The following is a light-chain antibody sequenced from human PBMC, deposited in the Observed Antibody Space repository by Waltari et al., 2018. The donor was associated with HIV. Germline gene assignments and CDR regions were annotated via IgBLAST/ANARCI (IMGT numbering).Light chain of an antibody. V-gene: IGLV2-14*03. CDR2: DVS. CDR3: SSYSSSTALVV. CDR1: SRDVGGSKY. Sequence: QSALTQPASVSGSPGQSITIPCTGTSRDVGGSKYVSWYQQHPGKAPKLMIFDVSNRPSGVSNRFSGSKSGNTASLTISGLQAEDEAHYFCSSYSSSTALVVFGGGTKVTVL. J-gene: IGLJ2*01.